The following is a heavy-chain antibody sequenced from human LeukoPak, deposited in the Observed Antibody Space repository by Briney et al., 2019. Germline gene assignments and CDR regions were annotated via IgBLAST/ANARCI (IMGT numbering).Heavy chain of an antibody. J-gene: IGHJ4*02. D-gene: IGHD5-18*01. CDR3: ARDMRDSAQLRYSYGYEFDY. CDR1: GFTFSNYW. V-gene: IGHV3-30-3*01. Sequence: GGSLRLSCAGSGFTFSNYWMSWVRQAPGKGLEWVAIISYDGSTKYDADSVKGRFTISRDNSKNTLYLQVNSLRADDTAVYYCARDMRDSAQLRYSYGYEFDYWGQGTLVTVSS. CDR2: ISYDGSTK.